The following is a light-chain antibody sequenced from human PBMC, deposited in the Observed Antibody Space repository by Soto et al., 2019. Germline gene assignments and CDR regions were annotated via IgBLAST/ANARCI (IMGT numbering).Light chain of an antibody. CDR2: EVS. CDR1: SSDVGGYKY. J-gene: IGLJ1*01. Sequence: QSALTQPASVSGSPGQSITISCTGTSSDVGGYKYVSWYQQHPGKAPKLMIYEVSNRPSGVSNRFSGSKSGNMASLTISGLQAEDEADYYCSSHTSRSPCVFGTGTKLTVL. V-gene: IGLV2-14*01. CDR3: SSHTSRSPCV.